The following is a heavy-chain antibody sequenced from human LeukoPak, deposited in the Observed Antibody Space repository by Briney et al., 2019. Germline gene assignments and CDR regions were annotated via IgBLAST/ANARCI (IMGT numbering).Heavy chain of an antibody. CDR3: ARESGKPGSTHDYYYGMDV. V-gene: IGHV1-2*02. D-gene: IGHD1-14*01. CDR1: GYTFTGYY. Sequence: ASVKVSCKASGYTFTGYYMHWVRQARGQGLEWMGWINPNSGGTNYAQKFQGRVTMTRDTSISTAYMELSRLRSDDTAVYYCARESGKPGSTHDYYYGMDVWGQGTTVTVYS. CDR2: INPNSGGT. J-gene: IGHJ6*02.